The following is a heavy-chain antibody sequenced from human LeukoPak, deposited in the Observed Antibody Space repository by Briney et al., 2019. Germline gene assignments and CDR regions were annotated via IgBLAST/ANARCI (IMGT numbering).Heavy chain of an antibody. CDR2: ITGSGGGT. CDR1: GFTFSSYA. Sequence: AGGSLRLSCAASGFTFSSYAMSWVRQAPGKGLEWVSGITGSGGGTYYADSVRGRFTISRDNSKNTLYLQMNSLRAEDTAVYYCAKDHSSGWPNPAFDYWGQGTLVTVSS. V-gene: IGHV3-23*01. CDR3: AKDHSSGWPNPAFDY. D-gene: IGHD6-19*01. J-gene: IGHJ4*02.